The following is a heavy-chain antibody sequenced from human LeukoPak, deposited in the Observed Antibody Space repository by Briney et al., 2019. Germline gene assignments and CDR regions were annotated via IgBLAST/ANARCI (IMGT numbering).Heavy chain of an antibody. V-gene: IGHV3-7*03. CDR1: GFPFNAYW. CDR2: IRQDGDTK. CDR3: ARSLPYGTTWYGRSDF. Sequence: GGSLRLSCAASGFPFNAYWMTWVRQAPGKGLEWVANIRQDGDTKYYVDSVKGRFTISRDNAMNSLYLQMSSLRAEDTAIYYCARSLPYGTTWYGRSDFWGQGTLVTVPS. J-gene: IGHJ4*02. D-gene: IGHD6-13*01.